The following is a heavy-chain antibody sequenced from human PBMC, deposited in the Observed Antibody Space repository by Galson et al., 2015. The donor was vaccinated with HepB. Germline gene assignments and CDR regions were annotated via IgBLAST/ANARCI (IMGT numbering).Heavy chain of an antibody. V-gene: IGHV1-3*01. D-gene: IGHD6-13*01. J-gene: IGHJ4*02. CDR3: ARDFTAAADPGDYFDY. CDR1: GYTFTSYA. CDR2: INAGNGNT. Sequence: KVSCKASGYTFTSYAMHWVRQAPGQRLEWMGWINAGNGNTKYSQKFQGRVTITRDTSASTAYMELSSLRSEDTAVYYCARDFTAAADPGDYFDYWGQGTLVTVSS.